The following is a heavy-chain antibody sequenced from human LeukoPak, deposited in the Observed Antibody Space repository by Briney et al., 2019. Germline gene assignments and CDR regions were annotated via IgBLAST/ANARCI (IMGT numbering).Heavy chain of an antibody. CDR2: NNPSSGTT. CDR1: GYTFTSYY. D-gene: IGHD6-19*01. CDR3: ARDRGLLYGSSGCLDS. Sequence: ASVKVSCKASGYTFTSYYMHWVQQAPGQGLEWMGINNPSSGTTSYAQKFQGRVTMTRDTSTSTVYMELSSLTSEDTAVYYCARDRGLLYGSSGCLDSWGQGTLVTVSS. J-gene: IGHJ4*02. V-gene: IGHV1-46*01.